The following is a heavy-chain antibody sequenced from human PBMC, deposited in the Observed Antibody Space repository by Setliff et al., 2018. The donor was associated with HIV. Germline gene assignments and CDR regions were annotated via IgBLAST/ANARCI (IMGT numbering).Heavy chain of an antibody. J-gene: IGHJ5*02. CDR2: IHDSGRT. CDR3: ARVRLELRQYWFDP. Sequence: PSETLSLTCGVSGYSLTSGYYWGWIRQPPGKGLEWIGSIHDSGRTYYNPSLKSRVTISVDTSKNQFSLKLSSVTAADTAVYYCARVRLELRQYWFDPWGQGSPVTVSS. CDR1: GYSLTSGYY. V-gene: IGHV4-38-2*01. D-gene: IGHD1-7*01.